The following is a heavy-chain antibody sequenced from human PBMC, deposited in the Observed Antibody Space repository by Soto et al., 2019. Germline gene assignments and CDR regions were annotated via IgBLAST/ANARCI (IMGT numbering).Heavy chain of an antibody. CDR2: IYYSGST. CDR3: ARVRTMVRGVIVAPDYGMDV. D-gene: IGHD3-10*01. CDR1: GGSISSGDYY. Sequence: SETLSLTCTVSGGSISSGDYYWSWIRQPPGKGLEWIGYIYYSGSTYYNPSLKSRVTISVDTSKNQSSLKLSSVTAADTAVYYCARVRTMVRGVIVAPDYGMDVCGQGTTVTVSS. J-gene: IGHJ6*02. V-gene: IGHV4-30-4*01.